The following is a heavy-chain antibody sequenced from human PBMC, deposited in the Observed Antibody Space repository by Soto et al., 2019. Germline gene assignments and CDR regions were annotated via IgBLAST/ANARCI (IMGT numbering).Heavy chain of an antibody. CDR1: GGTFSSYA. V-gene: IGHV1-69*13. CDR2: IIPIFGTA. Sequence: ASVKVSCKASGGTFSSYAISWVRQAPGQGLEWMGGIIPIFGTANYAQKFQGRVTITADESSSTAYMELSGLRSEDTAVYYCARDLAARPEGAFDIWGQGTMVTVSS. CDR3: ARDLAARPEGAFDI. J-gene: IGHJ3*02. D-gene: IGHD6-6*01.